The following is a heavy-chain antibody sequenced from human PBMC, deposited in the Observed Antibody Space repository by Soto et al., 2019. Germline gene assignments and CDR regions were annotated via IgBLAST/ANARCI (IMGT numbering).Heavy chain of an antibody. V-gene: IGHV5-51*01. CDR1: GYSFSSYW. D-gene: IGHD6-6*01. Sequence: PGETLKISCEASGYSFSSYWIAWVRQMPGRGLECMGIIYPGDSDIRYSPSYEGQVTISADKSVSTAYLEWSSLKASDTGVYYCARQSSRGLSGNLVFESWGQGTLVTVSS. CDR3: ARQSSRGLSGNLVFES. J-gene: IGHJ4*02. CDR2: IYPGDSDI.